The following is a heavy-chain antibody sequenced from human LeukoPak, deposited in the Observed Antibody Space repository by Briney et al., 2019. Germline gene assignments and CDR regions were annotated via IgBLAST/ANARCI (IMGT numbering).Heavy chain of an antibody. CDR2: IYYSGST. CDR1: GGSISSYY. CDR3: ARGVASTFWFDP. V-gene: IGHV4-59*01. J-gene: IGHJ5*02. Sequence: PLETLSLTCTVSGGSISSYYWSWIRQPPGKGLEWIGYIYYSGSTNYKPSLKSRVTISVDTSKNQFSLKLSSVTAADTAVYYCARGVASTFWFDPWGQGTLVTVSS. D-gene: IGHD6-19*01.